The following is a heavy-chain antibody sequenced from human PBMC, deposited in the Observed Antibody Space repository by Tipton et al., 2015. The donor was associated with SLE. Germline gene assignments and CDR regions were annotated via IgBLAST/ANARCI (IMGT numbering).Heavy chain of an antibody. Sequence: QLVQSGAEVKKPGASVKVSCKASGGTFSSYAISWVRQAPGQGLEWMGGIIPIFGTANYAQKFQGRVTITADESTSTAYMELSRLRSDDTAVYYCARDLAPGYSSGWFDPWGQGTLVTVSS. CDR2: IIPIFGTA. CDR1: GGTFSSYA. V-gene: IGHV1-69*13. D-gene: IGHD6-19*01. CDR3: ARDLAPGYSSGWFDP. J-gene: IGHJ5*02.